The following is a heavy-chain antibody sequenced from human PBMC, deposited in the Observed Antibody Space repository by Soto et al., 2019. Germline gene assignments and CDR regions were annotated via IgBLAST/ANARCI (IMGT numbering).Heavy chain of an antibody. J-gene: IGHJ4*02. D-gene: IGHD4-17*01. V-gene: IGHV3-30-3*01. CDR1: GFTFRNYA. Sequence: QVQLVESGGGVVQPGRSLRLSCAASGFTFRNYAMHWVRQAPGKGLEWVVVISYDGSKKYYAASLEGRFTISRDNSNNTLYLQMNSLTDEDTAVYYCVRAPGSATVTTSYVDYWGQGTLVTVSS. CDR2: ISYDGSKK. CDR3: VRAPGSATVTTSYVDY.